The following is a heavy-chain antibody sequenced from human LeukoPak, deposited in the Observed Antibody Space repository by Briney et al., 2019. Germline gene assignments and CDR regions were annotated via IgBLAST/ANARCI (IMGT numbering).Heavy chain of an antibody. CDR3: ARGSSGGSCYFDY. J-gene: IGHJ4*02. V-gene: IGHV4-30-2*01. CDR1: GGSISSGGYS. Sequence: PSETLSLTCAVSGGSISSGGYSWSWIRQPPGKGLEWIGYIYHSGSTYYNPSLKGRVTISVDRSKNQFSLKLSSVTAADTAVYYCARGSSGGSCYFDYWGQGTLVTVSS. D-gene: IGHD2-15*01. CDR2: IYHSGST.